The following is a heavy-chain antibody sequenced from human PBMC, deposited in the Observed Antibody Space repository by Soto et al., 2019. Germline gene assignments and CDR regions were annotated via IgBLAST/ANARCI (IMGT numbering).Heavy chain of an antibody. D-gene: IGHD3-10*01. CDR3: ASRIGSGRYYFDY. V-gene: IGHV4-34*02. J-gene: IGHJ4*02. Sequence: QVQLQQWGAGLLKPSETLSLTCAVYGASFSGDYWSWIRQSPGKGLEWIGEINDSGSTNYNPSLKSRVTLSIDTSKKQFSLKLNSVTAADTAVFYCASRIGSGRYYFDYWGQGILVTVSS. CDR2: INDSGST. CDR1: GASFSGDY.